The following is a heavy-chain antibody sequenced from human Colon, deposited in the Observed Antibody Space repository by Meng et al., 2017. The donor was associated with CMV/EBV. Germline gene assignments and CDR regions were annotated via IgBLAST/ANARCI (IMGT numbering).Heavy chain of an antibody. D-gene: IGHD6-25*01. CDR3: ASLLIAATGYYYGMDV. V-gene: IGHV3-21*01. CDR2: ISSSSSYI. CDR1: GFTVSSNY. Sequence: GESLKISCAASGFTVSSNYMSWVRQAPGKGLEWVSSISSSSSYIYYADSVKGRFTISRDNAKNSLYLQMNSLRAEDTAVYYCASLLIAATGYYYGMDVWGQGTTVTVSS. J-gene: IGHJ6*02.